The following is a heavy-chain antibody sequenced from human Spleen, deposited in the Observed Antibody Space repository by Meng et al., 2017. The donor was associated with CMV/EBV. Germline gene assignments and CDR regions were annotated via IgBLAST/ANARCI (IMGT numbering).Heavy chain of an antibody. CDR2: IYYTGST. J-gene: IGHJ4*02. D-gene: IGHD6-13*01. CDR1: GGSISSSSYY. Sequence: SETLSLTCTVSGGSISSSSYYWGWIRQPPGKGLEWIGSIYYTGSTYYNPSLKSRVTISVDTSKNQFSLKLSSVTAADTAVYYCVWGAAGTFDYWGQGTPVTVSS. CDR3: VWGAAGTFDY. V-gene: IGHV4-39*01.